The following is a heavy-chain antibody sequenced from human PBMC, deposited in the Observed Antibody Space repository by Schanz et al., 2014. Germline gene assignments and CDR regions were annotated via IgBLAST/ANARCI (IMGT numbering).Heavy chain of an antibody. Sequence: QVQLVQSGAEVKKPGASVKVSCKTSGYTFTDYPINWVRQAPGRRLEWMGWINTASGNTRYSEAFQGRVTMTRDTSATTAYMELSSLTSEDTAVYYCAKVAEDGAHINNWGGDYFDFWGQGTLVTVSS. D-gene: IGHD3-16*01. CDR3: AKVAEDGAHINNWGGDYFDF. V-gene: IGHV1-3*04. J-gene: IGHJ4*02. CDR1: GYTFTDYP. CDR2: INTASGNT.